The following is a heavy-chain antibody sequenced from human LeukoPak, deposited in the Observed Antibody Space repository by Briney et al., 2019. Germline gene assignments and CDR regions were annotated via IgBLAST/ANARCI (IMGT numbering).Heavy chain of an antibody. CDR3: AKVFEVRGARRPKDY. CDR2: ISYDGGNK. Sequence: GRSLRFSRAASGFTFSDYGMHWVRQAPGKGLEWVALISYDGGNKFYADSVRDRFTISRDNSKNTLFLQMNSLRIEDTAVYYCAKVFEVRGARRPKDYWGQGTLVIVSS. D-gene: IGHD3-10*01. J-gene: IGHJ4*02. CDR1: GFTFSDYG. V-gene: IGHV3-30*18.